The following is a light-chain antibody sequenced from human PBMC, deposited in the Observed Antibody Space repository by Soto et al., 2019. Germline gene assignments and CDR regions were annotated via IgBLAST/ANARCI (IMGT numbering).Light chain of an antibody. Sequence: DIQMTQSPSSLSASVGDEVTLTCGASQTIMTYLIWYQLKPGKPPRLLIYAASSLQSGVPSRFSGSGSGTDFTLTISSLQPEDFATYSCQQSYNSPQTFGRGTKVDIK. V-gene: IGKV1-39*01. CDR2: AAS. CDR3: QQSYNSPQT. J-gene: IGKJ1*01. CDR1: QTIMTY.